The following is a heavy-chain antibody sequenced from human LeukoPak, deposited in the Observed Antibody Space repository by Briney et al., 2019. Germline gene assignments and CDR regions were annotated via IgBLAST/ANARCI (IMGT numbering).Heavy chain of an antibody. J-gene: IGHJ4*02. CDR1: GFTFSDYY. V-gene: IGHV3-11*01. CDR3: ARFYYGSGRPTQLDY. D-gene: IGHD3-10*01. Sequence: GGSLRLSCAAPGFTFSDYYMSWIRQAPGKGLEWVSYISSSGSTKKYADSVKGRFTISRDNAKNSLYLQMNSLRAEDTAVYYCARFYYGSGRPTQLDYWGQGTLVTVSS. CDR2: ISSSGSTK.